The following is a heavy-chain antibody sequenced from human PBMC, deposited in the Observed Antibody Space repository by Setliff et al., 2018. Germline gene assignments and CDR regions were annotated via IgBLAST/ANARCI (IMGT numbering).Heavy chain of an antibody. CDR3: ARMSGFQYMDV. CDR2: IYYRGDT. CDR1: GASLSSGTYY. D-gene: IGHD3-3*01. J-gene: IGHJ6*03. Sequence: SETLSLTCTVSGASLSSGTYYWGWIRQPPGKGLEWIGRIYYRGDTYYNASLKGRLTISVDTAQNQFSLRLTSVTAADTAVYYCARMSGFQYMDVWGKGTAVTVSS. V-gene: IGHV4-39*01.